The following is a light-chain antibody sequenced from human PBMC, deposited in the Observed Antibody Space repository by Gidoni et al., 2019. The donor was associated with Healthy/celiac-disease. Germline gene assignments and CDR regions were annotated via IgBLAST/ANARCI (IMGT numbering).Light chain of an antibody. CDR3: QQYNSYLYT. CDR1: QSISSW. V-gene: IGKV1-5*03. J-gene: IGKJ2*01. CDR2: KAS. Sequence: DIQMTQSPSTLSASVGDRVTITCRASQSISSWLAWYQQKPGKAPKRLIYKASSLESGVPSRFSGSGSGTEFTLTISSRQPDDFATYYCQQYNSYLYTFGQGTKLEIK.